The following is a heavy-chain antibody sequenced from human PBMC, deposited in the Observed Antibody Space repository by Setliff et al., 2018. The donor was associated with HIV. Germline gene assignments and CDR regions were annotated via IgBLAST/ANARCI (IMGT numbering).Heavy chain of an antibody. V-gene: IGHV1-2*06. CDR1: GYSFTGSY. J-gene: IGHJ3*02. Sequence: ASVKVSCKASGYSFTGSYLHWVRQAPGQGLEWVGRINPKTGGTNFAQKFHGRVTMTRDTSTTTDYMELTSLRSDDTAAYYCATSIMGVGHSDAFDIWGQGTMVTVSS. CDR3: ATSIMGVGHSDAFDI. D-gene: IGHD1-26*01. CDR2: INPKTGGT.